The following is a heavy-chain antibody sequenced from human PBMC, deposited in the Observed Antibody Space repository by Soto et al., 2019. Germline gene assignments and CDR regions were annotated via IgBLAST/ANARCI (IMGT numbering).Heavy chain of an antibody. Sequence: QVQLQQWGAGLLKPSETLSLTCAVYGGSFSGYYWTWIRQPPGTGMERIGEINHSGSTNYNPSLKSRVTISVDTSKNQFSLKLTSVTAADTAVYYCARDKSTGLFDYWGQGTLVTVSS. CDR3: ARDKSTGLFDY. CDR1: GGSFSGYY. V-gene: IGHV4-34*01. D-gene: IGHD2-8*02. CDR2: INHSGST. J-gene: IGHJ4*02.